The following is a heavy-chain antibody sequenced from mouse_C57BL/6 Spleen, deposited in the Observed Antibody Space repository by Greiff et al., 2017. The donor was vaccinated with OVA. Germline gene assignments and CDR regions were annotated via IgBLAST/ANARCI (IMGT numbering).Heavy chain of an antibody. J-gene: IGHJ4*01. V-gene: IGHV1-50*01. D-gene: IGHD2-1*01. CDR3: ARTPIYYGNYDAMDY. CDR2: IDPSDSYT. CDR1: GYTFTSYW. Sequence: VQLQQPGAELVKPGASVKLSCKASGYTFTSYWMQWVKQRPGQGLEWIGEIDPSDSYTNYNQKFKGKATLTVDTSSSTAYMQLSSLTSEDSAVYYCARTPIYYGNYDAMDYWGQGTSVTVSS.